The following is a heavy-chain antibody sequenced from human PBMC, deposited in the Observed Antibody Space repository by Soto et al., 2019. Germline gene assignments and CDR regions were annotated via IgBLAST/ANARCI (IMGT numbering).Heavy chain of an antibody. Sequence: QVQLVQSGAEVKKPGSSVKVSCKASGGTFSSYTISWVRQAPGQGLEWMGRIIPILGIANYAQKFQGRVTITADKSTSTASLELSSLRSEDTAAYYCPRDGGLGGQGTLVTVSS. CDR2: IIPILGIA. CDR3: PRDGGL. V-gene: IGHV1-69*08. D-gene: IGHD3-10*01. J-gene: IGHJ1*01. CDR1: GGTFSSYT.